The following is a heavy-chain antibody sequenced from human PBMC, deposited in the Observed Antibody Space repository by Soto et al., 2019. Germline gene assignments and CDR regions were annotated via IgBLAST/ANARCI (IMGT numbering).Heavy chain of an antibody. Sequence: GGSLRLSCVGSGFTFKNYGMHWVRQAPGKGLEWLAVVSYDGTKTMYTDSVKGRISISRDNARNTLFLQMDGLTAEDTALYYCARELRSYSGAYSDHWGQGTPVTVSS. CDR3: ARELRSYSGAYSDH. CDR1: GFTFKNYG. D-gene: IGHD1-26*01. CDR2: VSYDGTKT. V-gene: IGHV3-33*05. J-gene: IGHJ4*02.